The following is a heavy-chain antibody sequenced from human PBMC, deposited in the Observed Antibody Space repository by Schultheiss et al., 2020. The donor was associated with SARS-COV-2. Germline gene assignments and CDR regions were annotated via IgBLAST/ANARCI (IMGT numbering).Heavy chain of an antibody. CDR2: IYYSGST. J-gene: IGHJ4*02. CDR1: GYSISSGYY. V-gene: IGHV4-38-2*02. CDR3: ASLAAAATRYYFDY. D-gene: IGHD6-13*01. Sequence: SETLSLTCTVSGYSISSGYYWGWIRQPPGKGLEWIGSIYYSGSTYYNPSLKSRVTISVDTSKNQFSLKLSSVTAADTAVYYCASLAAAATRYYFDYWGQGTLVTVSS.